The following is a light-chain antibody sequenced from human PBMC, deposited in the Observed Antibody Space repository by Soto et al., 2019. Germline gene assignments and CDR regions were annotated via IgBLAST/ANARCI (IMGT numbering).Light chain of an antibody. CDR1: RSIGSY. CDR2: VAS. V-gene: IGKV1-39*01. J-gene: IGKJ4*01. Sequence: DIQMTQSPSSLSASVGDRVTITCRASRSIGSYLSWYQQKPGKAPKLLINVASTLQSGVPSRFSGSGSGTDFTLAISSLQPEDFATYYCQQSSSTPQTFGGGTKVDIK. CDR3: QQSSSTPQT.